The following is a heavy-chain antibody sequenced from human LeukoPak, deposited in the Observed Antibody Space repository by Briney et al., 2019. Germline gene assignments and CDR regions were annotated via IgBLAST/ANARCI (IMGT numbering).Heavy chain of an antibody. J-gene: IGHJ6*02. CDR2: IYYSGST. CDR1: GGSVSSGSYY. CDR3: ARAGPARPSYSSGWGGYYYYYGMDV. D-gene: IGHD6-19*01. Sequence: PSETLSLTCTVSGGSVSSGSYYWSWIRQPPGKGLEWIGYIYYSGSTNYNPSLKSRVTISVDTSKNQFSLKLSSVTAADTAVYYCARAGPARPSYSSGWGGYYYYYGMDVWGQGTTVTVSS. V-gene: IGHV4-61*01.